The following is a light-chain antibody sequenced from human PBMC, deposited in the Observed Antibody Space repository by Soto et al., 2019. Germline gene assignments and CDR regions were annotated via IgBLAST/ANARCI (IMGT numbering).Light chain of an antibody. Sequence: EIVLTQSPGTLSLSPGERTTLSCRASQSVTSNFLAWYQQKPGQAPRLLIYGASSRATGIPDRFSGSGSGTGFILTISRLEPEDSAVYYCQQYGTTPWTFGQGTNVEFK. CDR3: QQYGTTPWT. CDR2: GAS. V-gene: IGKV3-20*01. CDR1: QSVTSNF. J-gene: IGKJ1*01.